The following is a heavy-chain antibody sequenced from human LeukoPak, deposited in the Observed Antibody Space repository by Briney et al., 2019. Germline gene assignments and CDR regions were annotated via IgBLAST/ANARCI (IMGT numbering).Heavy chain of an antibody. J-gene: IGHJ4*02. CDR2: IRSKAYGGTT. Sequence: PGGSLRLSCTASGFTFCDYAMSWVRQAPGKGLEWVGFIRSKAYGGTTEYAASVKGRFTISRDDSKSIAYLQMNSLKTEDTAVYYCTRDVAYCSGGSCGLYDYWGQGAPVTVSS. CDR3: TRDVAYCSGGSCGLYDY. D-gene: IGHD2-15*01. CDR1: GFTFCDYA. V-gene: IGHV3-49*04.